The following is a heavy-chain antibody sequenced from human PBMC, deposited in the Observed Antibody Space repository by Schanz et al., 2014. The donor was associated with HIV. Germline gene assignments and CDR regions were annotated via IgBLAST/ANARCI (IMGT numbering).Heavy chain of an antibody. D-gene: IGHD3-3*01. J-gene: IGHJ6*02. Sequence: VAVIWYDGSKKYYADSVKGRFTISRDNSKNTLYLQMNSLRPEDTAVYYCAKDQGYDFWSGYYNYYYMDVWGQGTTVTVSS. V-gene: IGHV3-33*06. CDR3: AKDQGYDFWSGYYNYYYMDV. CDR2: IWYDGSKK.